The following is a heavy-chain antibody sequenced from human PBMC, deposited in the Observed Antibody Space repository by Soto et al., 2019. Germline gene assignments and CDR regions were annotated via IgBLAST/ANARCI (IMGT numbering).Heavy chain of an antibody. D-gene: IGHD3-22*01. J-gene: IGHJ5*02. CDR1: GGSISSGGYY. Sequence: QVQLQESGPGLVKPSQTLSLTCTVSGGSISSGGYYWSWIRQHPGKGLEWIGYIYYSGSTYYNPSLKSRVTISVDTSKNPFSLKLSSVTAADTAVYYCARMMVMGGWFDPWGQGTLVTVSS. CDR3: ARMMVMGGWFDP. V-gene: IGHV4-31*03. CDR2: IYYSGST.